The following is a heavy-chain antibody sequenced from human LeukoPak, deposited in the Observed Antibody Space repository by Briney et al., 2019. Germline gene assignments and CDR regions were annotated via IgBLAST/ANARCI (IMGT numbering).Heavy chain of an antibody. V-gene: IGHV3-23*01. Sequence: GGSLRLSCAASGFTFSTFAMIWVRQPPGKGLEWVSSIFPSGGEIHYVDSVRGRFTISRDNSKSTLSLQMNSLRAEDTAVYYCARVGYGSGGFDYWGQGTLVTVSS. J-gene: IGHJ4*02. CDR1: GFTFSTFA. D-gene: IGHD3-10*01. CDR3: ARVGYGSGGFDY. CDR2: IFPSGGEI.